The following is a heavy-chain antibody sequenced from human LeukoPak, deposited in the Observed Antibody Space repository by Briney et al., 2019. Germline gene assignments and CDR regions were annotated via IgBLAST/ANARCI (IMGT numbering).Heavy chain of an antibody. CDR1: GITFRSYA. V-gene: IGHV3-30*04. Sequence: GGSLRLSCAASGITFRSYAMHWVRQAPGKGLEWVAVISYDGSNENYADSVKGRFTISRDNSKNTLYLQMNSLRAEDTAVYYCIRGANWGSRRYWYFDLWGRGTLVTVSS. CDR3: IRGANWGSRRYWYFDL. D-gene: IGHD7-27*01. J-gene: IGHJ2*01. CDR2: ISYDGSNE.